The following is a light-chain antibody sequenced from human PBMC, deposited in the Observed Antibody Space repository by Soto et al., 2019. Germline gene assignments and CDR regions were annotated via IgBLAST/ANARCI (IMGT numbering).Light chain of an antibody. Sequence: DIQMTQSPSSLSASVGDRVTMSCRASQSINAYLTWYQQKPGEAPRLLIYGASSLQSGVPSRFSGSGSGTDFTLTISSLQPEDFAVYYCQQSYSIPFTFGQGTKLEIK. CDR1: QSINAY. CDR2: GAS. J-gene: IGKJ2*01. CDR3: QQSYSIPFT. V-gene: IGKV1-39*01.